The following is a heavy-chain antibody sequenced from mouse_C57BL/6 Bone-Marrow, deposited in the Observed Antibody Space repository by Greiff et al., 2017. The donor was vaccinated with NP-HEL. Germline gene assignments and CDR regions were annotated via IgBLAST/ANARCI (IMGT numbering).Heavy chain of an antibody. Sequence: QVQLQQPGAELVRPGTSVKLSCKASGYTFTSYWMHWVKQRPGQGLEWIGVIDPSDSYTNYNQKFKGKATLTVDTSSSTVYMQLSSLTSEDSAVYYCAGGPYAMDYWGQGTSVTVSS. CDR2: IDPSDSYT. CDR3: AGGPYAMDY. V-gene: IGHV1-59*01. CDR1: GYTFTSYW. J-gene: IGHJ4*01.